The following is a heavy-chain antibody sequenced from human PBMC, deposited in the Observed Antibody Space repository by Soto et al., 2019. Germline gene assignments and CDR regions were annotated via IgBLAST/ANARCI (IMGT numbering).Heavy chain of an antibody. V-gene: IGHV3-9*01. CDR3: AKGRSSSRTAFDI. Sequence: VQLVESGGGLVQPGRSLRLSCAASGFTFDDYAMHWVRQAPGKGLEWVSGISWNSGTIAYADSVKGRFTISRDNAKNSLYVQMNSLRAEDTALYYCAKGRSSSRTAFDIWGQGTMVTVS. D-gene: IGHD6-6*01. CDR2: ISWNSGTI. J-gene: IGHJ3*02. CDR1: GFTFDDYA.